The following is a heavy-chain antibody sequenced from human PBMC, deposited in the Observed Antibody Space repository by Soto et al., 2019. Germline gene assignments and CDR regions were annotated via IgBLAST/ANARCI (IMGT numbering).Heavy chain of an antibody. CDR1: GYTFTSYG. D-gene: IGHD2-15*01. J-gene: IGHJ3*02. Sequence: ASVKVSCKASGYTFTSYGISWVRQAPGQGLEWMGWISAYNGNTNYAQKLQGRVTMTTDTSTSTAYMELRSLRSDDTAVYYCARVGRDIVVVVAAFDIWGQGTMVTVSS. CDR3: ARVGRDIVVVVAAFDI. CDR2: ISAYNGNT. V-gene: IGHV1-18*01.